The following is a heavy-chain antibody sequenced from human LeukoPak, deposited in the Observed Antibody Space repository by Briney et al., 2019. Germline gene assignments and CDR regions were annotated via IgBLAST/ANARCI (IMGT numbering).Heavy chain of an antibody. D-gene: IGHD3-10*01. CDR2: ISSSGSTM. CDR1: GFTFSDYY. Sequence: KTGGSLRLSCAASGFTFSDYYMSWIRQAPGKGLEWVSYISSSGSTMYYADSVKGRFTISRDNAKNSLYLQMNSLRAEDTAVYYCARMTYGSGIALDYWGQGTLVTVSS. V-gene: IGHV3-11*04. CDR3: ARMTYGSGIALDY. J-gene: IGHJ4*02.